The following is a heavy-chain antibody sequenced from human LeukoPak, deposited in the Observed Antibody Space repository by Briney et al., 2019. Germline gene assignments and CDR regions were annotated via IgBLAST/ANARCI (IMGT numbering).Heavy chain of an antibody. CDR1: GFTFSSYS. J-gene: IGHJ4*02. V-gene: IGHV3-23*01. CDR2: ISGSGVNP. D-gene: IGHD2-15*01. Sequence: GGSLRLSCAASGFTFSSYSMNWVRQAPGKGLEWVSSISGSGVNPSYADSVKGRFTISRDNSNNTLYLQMNSLRAEDTAVYYCAKDSSFFDYWGQGTLVTVSS. CDR3: AKDSSFFDY.